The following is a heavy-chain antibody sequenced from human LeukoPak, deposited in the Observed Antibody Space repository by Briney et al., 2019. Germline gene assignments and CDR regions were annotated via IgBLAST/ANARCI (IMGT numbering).Heavy chain of an antibody. D-gene: IGHD3-22*01. J-gene: IGHJ4*02. CDR1: GFTFSSYG. CDR3: AKDLYYYDSSGYFDY. V-gene: IGHV3-33*06. CDR2: IWYDGSNK. Sequence: GRSLRLSCAASGFTFSSYGMHWVRQAPGKGLEWVAVIWYDGSNKYYADSAKGRFTISRDNSKNTLYLQMNSLRAEDTAVYYCAKDLYYYDSSGYFDYWGQGTLVTVSS.